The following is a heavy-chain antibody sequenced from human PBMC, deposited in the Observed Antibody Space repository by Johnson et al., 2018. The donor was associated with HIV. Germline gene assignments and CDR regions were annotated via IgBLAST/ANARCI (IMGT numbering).Heavy chain of an antibody. CDR2: ISYDGSNK. V-gene: IGHV3-30*14. Sequence: QVQLVESGGGVVQPGRSLRLSCAASGFTFSSYAMHWVRQAPGKGLAWVAVISYDGSNKYYADSVKGRLTISRDNSKNTLYLQMNSLKAEDTAVYYCVSSGCQRCAFDIWGQGTMVTVSS. J-gene: IGHJ3*02. D-gene: IGHD6-19*01. CDR3: VSSGCQRCAFDI. CDR1: GFTFSSYA.